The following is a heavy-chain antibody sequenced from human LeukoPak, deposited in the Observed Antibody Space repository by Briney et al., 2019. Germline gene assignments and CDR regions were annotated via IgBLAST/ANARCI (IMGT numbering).Heavy chain of an antibody. J-gene: IGHJ4*02. D-gene: IGHD5-12*01. CDR3: ARLPSGYDYPNYYFDY. CDR1: GGSISSSSYY. CDR2: IYYSGST. Sequence: PSETLSLTCTVSGGSISSSSYYWGWIRQPPGKGLEWIGSIYYSGSTYYNPSLKSRVTISVDTSKNQFSLKLSSVTAADTAVYYCARLPSGYDYPNYYFDYWGQGTLVTVSS. V-gene: IGHV4-39*01.